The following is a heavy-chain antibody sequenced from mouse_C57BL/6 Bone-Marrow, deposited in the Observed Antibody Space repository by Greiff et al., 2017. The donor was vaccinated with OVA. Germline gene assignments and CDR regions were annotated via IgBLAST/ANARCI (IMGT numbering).Heavy chain of an antibody. CDR1: GFTFSSYG. V-gene: IGHV5-6*01. D-gene: IGHD1-1*01. CDR3: ARHDYYGSSYGFAY. Sequence: EVKLVESGGDLVKPGGSLKLSCAASGFTFSSYGMSWVRQTPDKRLEWVATISSGGSYTYYPDSVKGRFTISRDNAKNTLYLQMSSLKAEDTAMYYCARHDYYGSSYGFAYWGQGTLVTVSA. J-gene: IGHJ3*01. CDR2: ISSGGSYT.